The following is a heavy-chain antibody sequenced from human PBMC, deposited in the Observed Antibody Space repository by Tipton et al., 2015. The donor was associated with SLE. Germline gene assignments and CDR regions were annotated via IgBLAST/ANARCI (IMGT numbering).Heavy chain of an antibody. V-gene: IGHV3-74*01. CDR3: ARDGGTGFDP. D-gene: IGHD1-14*01. Sequence: SLRLSCAASGFTLSTYGMQWVRQVPGKGLLWVSRIKSDGSSTSYADSVKGRFTISRDNAKNTLFLQMNSLRAEDTAVYYCARDGGTGFDPWGQGTLVTVSS. J-gene: IGHJ5*02. CDR2: IKSDGSST. CDR1: GFTLSTYG.